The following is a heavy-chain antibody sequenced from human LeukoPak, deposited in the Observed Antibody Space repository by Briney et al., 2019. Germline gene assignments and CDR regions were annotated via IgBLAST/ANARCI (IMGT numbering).Heavy chain of an antibody. J-gene: IGHJ3*02. D-gene: IGHD5-18*01. V-gene: IGHV3-73*01. CDR2: IRSKANSYAT. CDR3: TRHPDTAMAFDI. Sequence: GGSLRLSCAASGFTFSGSAMHWVRQASGKGLEWVGRIRSKANSYATAYAASVKGRFTISRDDSKNTAYLQMNSLKTGDTAVYSCTRHPDTAMAFDIWGQGTMVTVSS. CDR1: GFTFSGSA.